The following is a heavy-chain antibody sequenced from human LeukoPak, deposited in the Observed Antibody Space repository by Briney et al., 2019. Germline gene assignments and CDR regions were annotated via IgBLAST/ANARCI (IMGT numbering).Heavy chain of an antibody. V-gene: IGHV5-51*01. CDR2: IYPGDSDT. CDR1: GYIFTNYW. Sequence: GESLKISCKASGYIFTNYWIGWVRQMPGKGLEWMGIIYPGDSDTRYSPSFQGQVTISADKSISTAYLQWSSLKASDTAMYYCARQVAAAGFNWFDPWGQGTLVTVSS. J-gene: IGHJ5*02. D-gene: IGHD6-13*01. CDR3: ARQVAAAGFNWFDP.